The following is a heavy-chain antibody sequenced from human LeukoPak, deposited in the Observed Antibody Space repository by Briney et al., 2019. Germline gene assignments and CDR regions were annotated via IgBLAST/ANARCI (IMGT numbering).Heavy chain of an antibody. CDR3: ARVYGSGYDFRGAFDI. D-gene: IGHD5-12*01. Sequence: SETLSLTYTVSGGSISTYYWTWIRQPPGKGLEWIGYVYYTGSTNYNPSLKSRVTISVDTPKNQFSLKLSSVTAADTAVYYCARVYGSGYDFRGAFDIWGQGTMVTVSS. J-gene: IGHJ3*02. CDR2: VYYTGST. CDR1: GGSISTYY. V-gene: IGHV4-59*01.